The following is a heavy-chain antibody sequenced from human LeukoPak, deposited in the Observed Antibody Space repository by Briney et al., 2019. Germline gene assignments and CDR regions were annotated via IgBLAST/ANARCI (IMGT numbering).Heavy chain of an antibody. CDR2: IWYDGSNK. CDR3: ARDEYQLPSPVPFDI. J-gene: IGHJ3*02. Sequence: PGGSLRLSCAASGFTFSSYGMHWVRQAPGKGLEWVAVIWYDGSNKYYADSVKGRFTISRDNSKNTLYLQMNSLRAEDTAVYYCARDEYQLPSPVPFDIWGQGTMVTVSS. V-gene: IGHV3-33*08. D-gene: IGHD2-2*01. CDR1: GFTFSSYG.